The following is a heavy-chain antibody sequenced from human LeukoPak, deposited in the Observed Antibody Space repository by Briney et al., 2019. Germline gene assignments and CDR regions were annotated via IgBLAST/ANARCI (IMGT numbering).Heavy chain of an antibody. CDR3: AKDISLAAAGTLDY. J-gene: IGHJ4*02. Sequence: GGSPRLSCAASGFTFDDYAMHWVRQAPGKGLEWVSGISWNSGSIGYADSVKGRFTISRDNAKNSLYLQMNSLRAEDMALYYCAKDISLAAAGTLDYWGQGTLVTVSS. D-gene: IGHD6-13*01. CDR1: GFTFDDYA. V-gene: IGHV3-9*03. CDR2: ISWNSGSI.